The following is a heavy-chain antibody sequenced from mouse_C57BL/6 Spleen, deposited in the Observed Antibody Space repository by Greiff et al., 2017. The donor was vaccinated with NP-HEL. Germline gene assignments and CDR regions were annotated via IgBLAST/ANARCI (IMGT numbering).Heavy chain of an antibody. CDR1: GYTFTDYE. V-gene: IGHV1-15*01. Sequence: QVQLQQSGAELVRPGASVTLSCKASGYTFTDYEMHWVKQTPVHGLEWIGAIDPETGGTAYNQKFKGKAILTADKSSSTAYMALRSLTSEDSAVYYCTRYGSSLYYFDYWGQGTTLTVSS. J-gene: IGHJ2*01. CDR2: IDPETGGT. D-gene: IGHD1-1*01. CDR3: TRYGSSLYYFDY.